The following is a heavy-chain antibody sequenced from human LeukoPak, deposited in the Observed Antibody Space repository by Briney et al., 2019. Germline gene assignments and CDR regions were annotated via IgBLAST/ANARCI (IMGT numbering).Heavy chain of an antibody. CDR1: GFTFDAYE. D-gene: IGHD2/OR15-2a*01. CDR2: ISGSGRTI. Sequence: GGSLRLSCAASGFTFDAYEINWVREAPAKGLEWVSYISGSGRTIYYADSVRGRFTISWDNAKNSVYLQMNRLRAEDTAVYYCARGVYGRFDCWGQGTLVTVSS. J-gene: IGHJ4*02. V-gene: IGHV3-48*03. CDR3: ARGVYGRFDC.